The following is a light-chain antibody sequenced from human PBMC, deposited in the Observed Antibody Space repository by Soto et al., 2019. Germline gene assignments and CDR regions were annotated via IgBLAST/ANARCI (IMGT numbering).Light chain of an antibody. CDR2: DNN. J-gene: IGLJ3*02. Sequence: QSVLTQSPSVSAAPGQKVTISCSGSSSNIGNNYVSWYQQLPGTAPKLLIYDNNKRPSGIPDRFSGSKSGTSASLAISGLQSEDEAHYYCAAWDDSLYGWVFGGGTKVTVL. CDR1: SSNIGNNY. CDR3: AAWDDSLYGWV. V-gene: IGLV1-51*01.